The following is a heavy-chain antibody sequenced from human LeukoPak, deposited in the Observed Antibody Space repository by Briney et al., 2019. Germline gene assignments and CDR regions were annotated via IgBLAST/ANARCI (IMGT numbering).Heavy chain of an antibody. CDR2: IYYSGST. J-gene: IGHJ4*02. CDR3: ARLTTVVFDY. D-gene: IGHD4-23*01. V-gene: IGHV4-59*01. CDR1: GGSISSYY. Sequence: TSETLSLTCTVSGGSISSYYWSWIRQPPGKGLEWIGYIYYSGSTNYNPSLKSRVTISVDTSKNQFSLKLSSVTAADTAVYYCARLTTVVFDYWGQGTLVTVSS.